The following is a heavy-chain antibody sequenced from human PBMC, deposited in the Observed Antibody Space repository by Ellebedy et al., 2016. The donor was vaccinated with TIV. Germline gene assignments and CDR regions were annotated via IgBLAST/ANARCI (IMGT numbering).Heavy chain of an antibody. V-gene: IGHV1-69*04. D-gene: IGHD3-10*01. Sequence: AASVKVSCKASGGTFSSYAISWVRQAPGQGLEWMGRIIPILGIANYAQKFQGRVTITADKSTSTAYMELSSLRSEDTAVYYCARGFNRGDYYPFDPWGQGTLVTVSS. CDR3: ARGFNRGDYYPFDP. J-gene: IGHJ5*02. CDR1: GGTFSSYA. CDR2: IIPILGIA.